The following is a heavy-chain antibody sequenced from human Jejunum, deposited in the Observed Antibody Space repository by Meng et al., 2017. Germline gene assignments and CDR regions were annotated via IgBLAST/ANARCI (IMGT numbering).Heavy chain of an antibody. Sequence: QAQLQESGPGLLKPSGTRSLTCAVSGDSISTNWWNWVRQPPGKGLEWIGEIYHSGAFDYNPSLRRRVTISVDKSKNQVSLKLDSLTAADTAVYYCARGAIGTRPFDYWGQGTLVTVSS. CDR3: ARGAIGTRPFDY. D-gene: IGHD2-21*01. CDR1: GDSISTNW. CDR2: IYHSGAF. V-gene: IGHV4-4*02. J-gene: IGHJ4*02.